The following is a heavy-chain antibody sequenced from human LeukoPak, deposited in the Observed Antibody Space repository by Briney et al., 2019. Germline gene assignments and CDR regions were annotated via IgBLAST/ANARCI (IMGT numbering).Heavy chain of an antibody. D-gene: IGHD4-17*01. CDR3: AKEPTVTRPLDP. V-gene: IGHV3-23*01. Sequence: GGSLRLSCTASGFTFGDYAMSWVRQAPGKGLEWVSYISSSGSSIYYADSVKGRFTISRDNSKNTLYLQMNSLRAEDTAVYYCAKEPTVTRPLDPWGQGTLVTVSS. CDR2: ISSSGSSI. J-gene: IGHJ5*02. CDR1: GFTFGDYA.